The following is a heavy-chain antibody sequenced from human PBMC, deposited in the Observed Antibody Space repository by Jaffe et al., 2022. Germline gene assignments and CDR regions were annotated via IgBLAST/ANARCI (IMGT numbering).Heavy chain of an antibody. CDR3: VIHGWQRGYSYGSFDY. CDR1: GYSFTSYW. V-gene: IGHV5-51*03. J-gene: IGHJ4*02. CDR2: IYPGDSDT. D-gene: IGHD5-18*01. Sequence: EVQLVQSGAEVKKPGESLKISCKGSGYSFTSYWIGWVRQMPGKGLEWMGIIYPGDSDTRYSPSFQGQVTISADKSISTAYLQWSSLKASDTAMYYCVIHGWQRGYSYGSFDYWGQGTLVTVSS.